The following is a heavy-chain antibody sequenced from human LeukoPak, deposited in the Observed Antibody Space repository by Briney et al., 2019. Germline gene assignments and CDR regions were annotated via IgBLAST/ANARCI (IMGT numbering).Heavy chain of an antibody. CDR2: IRYDGSNK. CDR1: GFTFSSYG. J-gene: IGHJ4*02. CDR3: AKDGHTGPPVQLERPQNFDY. D-gene: IGHD1-1*01. Sequence: GGSLRLSCAASGFTFSSYGMHWVRQAPGKGLEWVAFIRYDGSNKYYADSVKGRFTISRDNSKNTLYLQMNSLRAEDTAVYYCAKDGHTGPPVQLERPQNFDYWGQGTLVTVSS. V-gene: IGHV3-30*02.